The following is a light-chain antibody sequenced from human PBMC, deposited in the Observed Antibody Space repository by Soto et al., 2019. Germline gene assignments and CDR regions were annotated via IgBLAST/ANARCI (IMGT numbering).Light chain of an antibody. V-gene: IGLV1-44*01. J-gene: IGLJ2*01. CDR1: GSNIGSNT. CDR3: AAWDDSLNGVL. Sequence: QSVLTQPPSASGTPGQRVTISCSGSGSNIGSNTVNWYQQLPGTAPKLLIYTYNQRPSGVPDRFSGSKSGTSASLAISGLHSEVEADYYCAAWDDSLNGVLFGGGTKLTVL. CDR2: TYN.